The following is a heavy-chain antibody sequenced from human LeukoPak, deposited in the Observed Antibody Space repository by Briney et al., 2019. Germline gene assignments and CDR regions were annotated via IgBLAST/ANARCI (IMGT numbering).Heavy chain of an antibody. J-gene: IGHJ3*02. D-gene: IGHD4-17*01. CDR1: GGSISSDY. V-gene: IGHV4-59*01. CDR2: IYYSGST. CDR3: ARDLLPGDYGANDAFDI. Sequence: SETLSLTCTVSGGSISSDYWSWVRQSPGKGLEWIGYIYYSGSTNYNPSLKSRVTISVDTSKNQFSLKLSSVTAADTAVYYCARDLLPGDYGANDAFDIWGQGTMVTVSS.